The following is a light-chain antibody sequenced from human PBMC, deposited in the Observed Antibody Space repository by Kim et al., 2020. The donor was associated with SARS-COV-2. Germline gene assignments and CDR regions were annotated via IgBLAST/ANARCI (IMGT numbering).Light chain of an antibody. CDR1: QTVLYNSNNKNY. V-gene: IGKV4-1*01. J-gene: IGKJ2*03. CDR3: QQYDSTPPS. Sequence: DIVMTQSPDSLAVPLGERATLNCKSSQTVLYNSNNKNYLAWYQQKPGQAPKLLIYWASIRESGVSDRFSGSGSETDFTLTISSLQAEDVAVYYCQQYDSTPPSFGQGTKLEIK. CDR2: WAS.